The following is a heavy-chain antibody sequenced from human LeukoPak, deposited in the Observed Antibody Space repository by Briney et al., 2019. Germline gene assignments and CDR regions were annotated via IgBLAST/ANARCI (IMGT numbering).Heavy chain of an antibody. J-gene: IGHJ4*02. D-gene: IGHD5-24*01. Sequence: PSETLSLTCTVSGGSISSSRYYWGWIRHPPGKGLGWIGNIYYSESTYYNPSLKSRVTISVDTSKNQFSLKLSSVTAADTAVYYCAKQRRDGYNYFDHWGQGTLVTVSS. CDR1: GGSISSSRYY. CDR2: IYYSEST. CDR3: AKQRRDGYNYFDH. V-gene: IGHV4-39*01.